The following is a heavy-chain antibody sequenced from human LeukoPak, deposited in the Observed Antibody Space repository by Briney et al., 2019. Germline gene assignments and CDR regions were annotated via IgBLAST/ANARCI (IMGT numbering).Heavy chain of an antibody. CDR3: ARGRGGWYYDYLDY. D-gene: IGHD6-19*01. CDR2: IYYSGST. CDR1: GGSISSGDYY. J-gene: IGHJ4*02. Sequence: SETLSLTCTVSGGSISSGDYYWSWIRQPPGKGLEWIGYIYYSGSTYYNPSLKSRVTISVDTSKNQFSLKLSSVTAADTAVYYCARGRGGWYYDYLDYWGQGTLVTVSS. V-gene: IGHV4-30-4*01.